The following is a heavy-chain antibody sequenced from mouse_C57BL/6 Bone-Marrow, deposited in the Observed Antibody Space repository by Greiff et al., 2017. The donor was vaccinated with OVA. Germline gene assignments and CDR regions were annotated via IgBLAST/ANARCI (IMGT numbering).Heavy chain of an antibody. CDR2: IDTNSGGT. CDR1: GYTFTSYW. D-gene: IGHD6-2*01. Sequence: QVQLQQPGAELVKPGASVKLSCKASGYTFTSYWMHWVRQRPGRGLEWIGRIDTNSGGTKYNEKLKSKATLTVDKPSSTAYMQLSSLTSEDSAVDYCARSLNYYAMDYWGQGTSVTVSS. V-gene: IGHV1-72*01. CDR3: ARSLNYYAMDY. J-gene: IGHJ4*01.